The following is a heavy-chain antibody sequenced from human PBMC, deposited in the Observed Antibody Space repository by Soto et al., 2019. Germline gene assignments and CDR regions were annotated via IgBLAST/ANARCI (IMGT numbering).Heavy chain of an antibody. D-gene: IGHD2-15*01. Sequence: GSLRLSCAASGFTFSSYWMHWVRQAPGKGLVWVSRINSDGSSTSYADSVKGRFTISRDNAKNTLYLQMNSLRAEDTAVYYCVRTSLVVAAATREDYWCQGTLVTVS. CDR2: INSDGSST. CDR1: GFTFSSYW. J-gene: IGHJ4*02. V-gene: IGHV3-74*01. CDR3: VRTSLVVAAATREDY.